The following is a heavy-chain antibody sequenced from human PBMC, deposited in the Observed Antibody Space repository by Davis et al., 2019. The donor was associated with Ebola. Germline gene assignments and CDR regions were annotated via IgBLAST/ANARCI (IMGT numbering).Heavy chain of an antibody. D-gene: IGHD6-13*01. J-gene: IGHJ4*02. Sequence: GSLRLSCAASGFTFSSYAMSWVRQAPGKGLEWVSVIYSGGSTYYADSVKGRFTISRDNSKNTLYLQMNSLRAEDTAVYYCARGYSLNYWGQGTLVTVSS. CDR1: GFTFSSYA. CDR3: ARGYSLNY. V-gene: IGHV3-53*01. CDR2: IYSGGST.